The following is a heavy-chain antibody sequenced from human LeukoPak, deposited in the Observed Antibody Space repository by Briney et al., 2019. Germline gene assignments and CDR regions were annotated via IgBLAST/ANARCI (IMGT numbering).Heavy chain of an antibody. D-gene: IGHD6-13*01. CDR3: ARYSSSWHAYDI. CDR2: IKQDGSEK. Sequence: PGGSLRLSCAASGCTFSSYWMSWVRQAPGKGLQWVANIKQDGSEKYYVDSVKGRFTISRDNAKNSLSLQVNSLRAEDTAVYYCARYSSSWHAYDIWGQGTMATVSA. J-gene: IGHJ3*02. CDR1: GCTFSSYW. V-gene: IGHV3-7*05.